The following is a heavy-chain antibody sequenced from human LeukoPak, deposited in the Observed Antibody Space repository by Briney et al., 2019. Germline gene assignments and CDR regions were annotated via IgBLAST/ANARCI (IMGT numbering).Heavy chain of an antibody. CDR3: ASSYSSSWFDY. CDR1: GGSFSSYY. Sequence: KASETLSLTCAVYGGSFSSYYWSWIRQPAGKGLEWIGRIYTSGSTNYNPSLKSRVTMSVDTSKNQFSLKLSSVTAADTAVYYCASSYSSSWFDYWGQGTLVTVSS. V-gene: IGHV4-59*10. D-gene: IGHD6-13*01. J-gene: IGHJ4*02. CDR2: IYTSGST.